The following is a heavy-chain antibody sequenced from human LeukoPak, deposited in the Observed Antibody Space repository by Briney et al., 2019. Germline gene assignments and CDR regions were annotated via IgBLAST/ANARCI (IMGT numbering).Heavy chain of an antibody. J-gene: IGHJ5*01. Sequence: ESLKISCKASGYSFSNSWIGWVRQMPGKGLEWMGIIYPGDSHTIYSLSFQGQITISADKSITTAYLQWSSLEASDTAMYYCARQRTSENWFDSWGQGTPVTVSS. V-gene: IGHV5-51*01. CDR1: GYSFSNSW. CDR3: ARQRTSENWFDS. D-gene: IGHD1-14*01. CDR2: IYPGDSHT.